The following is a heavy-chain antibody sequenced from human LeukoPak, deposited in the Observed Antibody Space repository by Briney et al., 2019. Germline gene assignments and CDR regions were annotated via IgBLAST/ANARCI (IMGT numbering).Heavy chain of an antibody. D-gene: IGHD3-9*01. Sequence: SETLSLTCTVSGGSISSGGYYWSWIRQPPGKGLEWIGYIYHSGSTYYNPSLKSRVTISVDRSKNQFSLKLSSVTAADTAVYYCARDSFYDILTGSERETSFDYWGQGTLVTVSS. V-gene: IGHV4-30-2*01. CDR3: ARDSFYDILTGSERETSFDY. J-gene: IGHJ4*02. CDR2: IYHSGST. CDR1: GGSISSGGYY.